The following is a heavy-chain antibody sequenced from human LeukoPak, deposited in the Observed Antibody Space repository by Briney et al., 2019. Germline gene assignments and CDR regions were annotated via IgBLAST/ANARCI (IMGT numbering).Heavy chain of an antibody. J-gene: IGHJ5*02. CDR1: GDSVSSNSAA. CDR2: TYYRSKWYN. V-gene: IGHV6-1*01. CDR3: ADSSGGQFDP. D-gene: IGHD3-22*01. Sequence: SQTLSLTCAISGDSVSSNSAAWNWISQSPSRGLEWLGRTYYRSKWYNDYAVSVKSRITINPDASKNQFSLQLNSVTPEDTAVYYCADSSGGQFDPWGQGTLVTVSS.